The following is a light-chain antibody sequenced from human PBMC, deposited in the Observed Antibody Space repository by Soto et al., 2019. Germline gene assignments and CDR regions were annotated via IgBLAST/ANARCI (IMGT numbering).Light chain of an antibody. CDR2: DAS. CDR3: HSRA. CDR1: QTIRRW. Sequence: DIQLTQTPSTLSASVGDEVTITCRASQTIRRWLAWYQQKPGRAPKLLIYDASTLESGVPSRFSGSGSETEFTLTISRLQPDDFATYFCHSRAFGQGTPL. V-gene: IGKV1-5*01. J-gene: IGKJ5*01.